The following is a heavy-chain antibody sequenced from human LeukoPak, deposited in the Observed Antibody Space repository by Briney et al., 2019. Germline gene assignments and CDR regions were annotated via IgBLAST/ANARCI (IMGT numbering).Heavy chain of an antibody. CDR1: GFTFSYVW. J-gene: IGHJ4*02. CDR2: IASAAHGGTT. Sequence: GGSLRLSCAASGFTFSYVWMSWIRQAPGKGLEWVARIASAAHGGTTDYAAPVKGRFTISRDDSKDTLSLQINSLQTEDTFVYYCSEGLDYWGQGTLVTVSS. CDR3: SEGLDY. V-gene: IGHV3-15*04.